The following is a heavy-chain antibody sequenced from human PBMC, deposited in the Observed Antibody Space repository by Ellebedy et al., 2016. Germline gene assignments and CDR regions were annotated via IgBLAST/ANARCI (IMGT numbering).Heavy chain of an antibody. CDR2: SKNKANNYAT. V-gene: IGHV3-72*01. CDR3: TKGYYWD. J-gene: IGHJ4*02. CDR1: GLTFTDEY. D-gene: IGHD3-3*01. Sequence: GGSLRLXXATSGLTFTDEYMDWVRQVPGKGLEWVGRSKNKANNYATQYAASVKGRFTISRDDSKNSLDLQMNGLKTEDTAVYYCTKGYYWDWGQGTLVTVSS.